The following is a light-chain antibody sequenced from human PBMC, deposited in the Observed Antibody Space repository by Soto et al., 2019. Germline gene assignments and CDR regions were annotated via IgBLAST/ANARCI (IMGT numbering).Light chain of an antibody. V-gene: IGKV1-9*01. CDR2: GAS. J-gene: IGKJ5*01. Sequence: IQLTQSPSFLSASVGARVTITCRASQGIRHYLAWYQQKPGKAPSLLMYGASTLQSGVPSRFSGSGSGTEFTLTISSLQPEDVATYFCQQVYGHPPAFGPGTRL. CDR3: QQVYGHPPA. CDR1: QGIRHY.